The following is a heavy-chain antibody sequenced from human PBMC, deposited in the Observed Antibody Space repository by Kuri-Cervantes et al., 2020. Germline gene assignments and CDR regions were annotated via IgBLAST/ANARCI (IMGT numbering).Heavy chain of an antibody. CDR2: IYSGGRT. J-gene: IGHJ3*02. CDR3: ARAPTYCYDSIGSQEDAFDI. Sequence: GESLKISCAASGFTVSSNYMSWVRQAPGKGLEWVSVIYSGGRTYYADSVKGRFTITRDNSKNTLYLQMNSLRAEDTAVYYCARAPTYCYDSIGSQEDAFDIWGQGTMVTVSS. V-gene: IGHV3-53*01. D-gene: IGHD3-22*01. CDR1: GFTVSSNY.